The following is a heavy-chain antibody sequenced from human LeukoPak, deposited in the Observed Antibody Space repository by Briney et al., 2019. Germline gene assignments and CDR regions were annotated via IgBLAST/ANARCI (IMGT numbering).Heavy chain of an antibody. V-gene: IGHV3-30*02. CDR3: ARVGRAGLPLPAAMGWFDP. J-gene: IGHJ5*02. CDR1: GFTFSSYG. D-gene: IGHD2-2*01. CDR2: IRYDGSNK. Sequence: PGGSLRLSCAASGFTFSSYGMHWVRQAPGKGLEWVAFIRYDGSNKYYADSVKGRFTISRDNSKNTLYLQMNSLRAEDTAVYYCARVGRAGLPLPAAMGWFDPWGQGTLVTVSS.